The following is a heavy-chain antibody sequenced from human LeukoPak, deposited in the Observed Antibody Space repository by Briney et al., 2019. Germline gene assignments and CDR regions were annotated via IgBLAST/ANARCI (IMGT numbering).Heavy chain of an antibody. J-gene: IGHJ4*02. Sequence: SETLSLTCTVSGGSISSYYWSWIRQPPGKGLEWIGYIYYSGSTNYNPPLKSRVTISVDTSKNQFSLKLSSVTAADTAVYYCARHRGLRFLPDYWGQGTLVTVSS. D-gene: IGHD3-3*01. CDR3: ARHRGLRFLPDY. V-gene: IGHV4-59*08. CDR1: GGSISSYY. CDR2: IYYSGST.